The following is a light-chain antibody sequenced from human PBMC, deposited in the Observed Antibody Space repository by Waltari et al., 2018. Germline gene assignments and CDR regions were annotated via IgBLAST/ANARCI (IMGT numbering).Light chain of an antibody. CDR2: VAS. CDR3: QQYKTFPWT. Sequence: DIQMIQSPSSMYASVGDRVTINCRASEDIKNFVAWFQQKPGKAPKTLMYVASNLQRGVTSRFSGSGSGTDFTLTINGLQPEDFATYYCQQYKTFPWTFGHGTKVEVK. V-gene: IGKV1-16*01. J-gene: IGKJ1*01. CDR1: EDIKNF.